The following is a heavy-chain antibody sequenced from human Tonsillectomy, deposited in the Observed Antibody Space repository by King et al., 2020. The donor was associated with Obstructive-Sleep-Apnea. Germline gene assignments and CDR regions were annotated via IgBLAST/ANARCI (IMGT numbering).Heavy chain of an antibody. Sequence: VQLQQWGAGLLKPSETLSLTCAVSGGSFNGYYWNWIRQPPGKGLEWIGEVNHSGSTKYTPSLESRVTISVDTSKKQFSLNLPSVTAADTAVYYCARGPEEWWGNYYGLDVWGQGTTVTVSS. CDR1: GGSFNGYY. V-gene: IGHV4-34*01. CDR2: VNHSGST. D-gene: IGHD2-15*01. CDR3: ARGPEEWWGNYYGLDV. J-gene: IGHJ6*02.